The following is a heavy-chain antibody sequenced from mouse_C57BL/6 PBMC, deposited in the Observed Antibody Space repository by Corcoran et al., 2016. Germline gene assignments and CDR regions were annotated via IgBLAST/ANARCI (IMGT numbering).Heavy chain of an antibody. CDR1: GLTFTDYY. CDR2: VYPYNGGT. D-gene: IGHD4-1*01. J-gene: IGHJ2*01. CDR3: VTGTYDDY. Sequence: VQMQQCGAELVKPGPSGKIYCEASGLTFTDYYMHWVKQSHGNSLEWIGLVYPYNGGTSYNQKFKGKATLNVETSSSTAYMELNSLTSEDSAVYYCVTGTYDDYWDQSSTLTVSS. V-gene: IGHV1-36*01.